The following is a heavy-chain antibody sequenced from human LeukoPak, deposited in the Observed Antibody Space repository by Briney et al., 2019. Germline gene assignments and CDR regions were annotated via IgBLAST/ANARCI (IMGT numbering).Heavy chain of an antibody. CDR2: MNPNSGNT. D-gene: IGHD6-19*01. Sequence: ASVKVSCKASGYTFTSYYMHWVRQAPGQGLEWMGWMNPNSGNTGYAQKFQGRVTMTRNTSISTAYMELSSLRSEDTAVYYCARGSGAVAAPFDPWGQGTLVTVSS. V-gene: IGHV1-8*02. CDR1: GYTFTSYY. J-gene: IGHJ5*02. CDR3: ARGSGAVAAPFDP.